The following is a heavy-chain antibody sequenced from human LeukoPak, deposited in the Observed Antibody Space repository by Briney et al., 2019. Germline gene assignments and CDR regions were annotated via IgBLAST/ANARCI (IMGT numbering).Heavy chain of an antibody. CDR3: AKDAPRSSGWFFLDY. J-gene: IGHJ4*02. V-gene: IGHV3-23*01. D-gene: IGHD6-19*01. CDR1: RFSFSSFD. Sequence: GVSLTLSCASSRFSFSSFDMTWVRQAPGKGREWVSGISNGGERTYYADSVKGRFTISRDNSKNTLSLQMNSLRADDTAVYYCAKDAPRSSGWFFLDYWVRGTLVTVSP. CDR2: ISNGGERT.